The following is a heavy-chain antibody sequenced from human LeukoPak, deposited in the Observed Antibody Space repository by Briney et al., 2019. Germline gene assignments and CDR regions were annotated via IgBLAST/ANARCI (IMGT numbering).Heavy chain of an antibody. CDR1: GGSISSGGYY. V-gene: IGHV4-31*03. Sequence: SQTLSLTCTVSGGSISSGGYYWSWIRQHPGKGPEWIGYIYYSGSTYYNPSLKSRVALSVDTSKNQFSLKLSSVTAADTAVYYCARDSSGYSRFDPWGQGTLVTVSS. CDR3: ARDSSGYSRFDP. D-gene: IGHD3-22*01. J-gene: IGHJ5*02. CDR2: IYYSGST.